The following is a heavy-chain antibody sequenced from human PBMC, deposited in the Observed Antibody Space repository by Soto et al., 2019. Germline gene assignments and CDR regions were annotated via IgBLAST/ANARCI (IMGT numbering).Heavy chain of an antibody. CDR1: GVSIISYY. D-gene: IGHD2-2*01. CDR2: IYYSGST. J-gene: IGHJ3*02. CDR3: AREWSSCVVGPAAMRRRAFDI. V-gene: IGHV4-59*01. Sequence: ADTLSLTRTVAGVSIISYYWSLIRPPPAMGLELIGYIYYSGSTNHSPSLKSRVTVSVDTSKNQFALKLSSVSAADTAVYCCAREWSSCVVGPAAMRRRAFDIWGQGTTVTISS.